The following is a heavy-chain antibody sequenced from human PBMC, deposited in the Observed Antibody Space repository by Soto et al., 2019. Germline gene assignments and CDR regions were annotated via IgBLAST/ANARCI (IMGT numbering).Heavy chain of an antibody. J-gene: IGHJ5*02. V-gene: IGHV4-59*08. CDR3: ARRICTSTSCYVPEGNWFDP. Sequence: QVQLQELGPGLVKPSETLSLTCTVSGGSISSYSWNWIRQPPGKGLEWIGYIYYSGTTNYNPSLKSRVTISVDTSKNQFSLKLSSVTAADTAVYFCARRICTSTSCYVPEGNWFDPWGQGTLVTVSS. CDR1: GGSISSYS. D-gene: IGHD2-2*01. CDR2: IYYSGTT.